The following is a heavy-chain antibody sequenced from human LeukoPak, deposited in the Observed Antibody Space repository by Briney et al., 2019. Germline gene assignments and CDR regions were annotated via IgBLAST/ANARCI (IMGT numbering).Heavy chain of an antibody. J-gene: IGHJ5*02. CDR3: ARVSSRGRYCSGGSCFGDWFDP. CDR2: IYTSGST. V-gene: IGHV4-4*07. Sequence: SETLSLTCTVSAGSNSSYYLSWIRQPAGKGLEWIGRIYTSGSTNYNPSLKSRVTMSVDTSKNQFSLKLSSVTAADTAVYYCARVSSRGRYCSGGSCFGDWFDPLGQGTLVTVSS. D-gene: IGHD2-15*01. CDR1: AGSNSSYY.